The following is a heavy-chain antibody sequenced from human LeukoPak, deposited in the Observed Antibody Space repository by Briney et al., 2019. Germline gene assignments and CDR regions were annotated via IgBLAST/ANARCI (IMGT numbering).Heavy chain of an antibody. Sequence: GGSLRLSCAASGFTFSSYAMSWVRQAPGKGLDWVSAISGSGGSTYYADSVKGRFTISRDNSKNTLYLQMNSLRAEDTAVYYCAKGQWGTGIMDAFDIWGQGTMVTVSS. V-gene: IGHV3-23*01. CDR1: GFTFSSYA. CDR2: ISGSGGST. J-gene: IGHJ3*02. CDR3: AKGQWGTGIMDAFDI. D-gene: IGHD3-16*01.